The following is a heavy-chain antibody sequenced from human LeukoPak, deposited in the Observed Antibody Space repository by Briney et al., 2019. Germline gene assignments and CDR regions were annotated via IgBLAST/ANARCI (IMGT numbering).Heavy chain of an antibody. D-gene: IGHD6-19*01. Sequence: PGGSLRLSCTASRFTVSSNYMSWVRQAPAKGLEWVSVIYSGGSTYYADSVKGRFTISRDNSKNTLYLQMNSLRAEDTAVYYCARDLVSSGWYDAFDIWGQGTMVTVSS. J-gene: IGHJ3*02. CDR2: IYSGGST. V-gene: IGHV3-66*01. CDR3: ARDLVSSGWYDAFDI. CDR1: RFTVSSNY.